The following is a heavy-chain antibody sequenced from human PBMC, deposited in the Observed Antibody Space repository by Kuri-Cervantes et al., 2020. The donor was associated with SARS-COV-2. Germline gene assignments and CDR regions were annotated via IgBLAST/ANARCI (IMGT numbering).Heavy chain of an antibody. CDR1: GGTFSSYA. J-gene: IGHJ4*02. CDR3: ATYSSSSWHFDY. D-gene: IGHD6-6*01. V-gene: IGHV1-69*05. Sequence: SVKVSCKASGGTFSSYAISWVRQAPGQGLEWMGGIIPIFGTANYAQKFQARVTITTDESTSTAYMELSSLRSEDTAVYYCATYSSSSWHFDYWGQGTLVTVSS. CDR2: IIPIFGTA.